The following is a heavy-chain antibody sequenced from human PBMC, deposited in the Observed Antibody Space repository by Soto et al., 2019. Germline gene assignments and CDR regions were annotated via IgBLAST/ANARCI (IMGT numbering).Heavy chain of an antibody. V-gene: IGHV1-18*01. Sequence: ASVKVSCKASGYTFTSYGISWVRQAPGQGLEWMGWISAYNGNTNYAQKLQGRVTMTTGTSTSTAYMELRSLRSDDTAVYYCARSHTGYYYYGMDVWGQGTTVTVSS. J-gene: IGHJ6*02. CDR1: GYTFTSYG. CDR2: ISAYNGNT. D-gene: IGHD4-17*01. CDR3: ARSHTGYYYYGMDV.